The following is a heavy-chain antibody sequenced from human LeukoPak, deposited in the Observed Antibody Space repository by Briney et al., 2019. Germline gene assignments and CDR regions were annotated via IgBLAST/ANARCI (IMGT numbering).Heavy chain of an antibody. J-gene: IGHJ4*02. V-gene: IGHV3-9*01. D-gene: IGHD6-13*01. CDR2: ISWNSGSI. CDR1: GFTFDDYA. CDR3: AKDIGRVYSSSSIGT. Sequence: GGSLRLSCAASGFTFDDYAMHWVRQAPGKGLEWVSGISWNSGSIGYADSVKGRFTISRDNAKNSLYLQMKSLRAEDTALYYCAKDIGRVYSSSSIGTWGQGTLVTVSS.